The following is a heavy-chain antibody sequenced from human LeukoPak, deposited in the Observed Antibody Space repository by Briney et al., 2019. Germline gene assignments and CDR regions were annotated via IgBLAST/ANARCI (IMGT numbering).Heavy chain of an antibody. CDR3: ARRFDS. CDR2: IGPGGDI. CDR1: GFGFTAYS. Sequence: PGGSLRLSCAASGFGFTAYSMNWVRQAPGRGLEWISYIGPGGDIYYADSVTGRFTVSRDTANNLLYLQMNGLRVEDTGVYYCARRFDSWGQGTLVTVSS. J-gene: IGHJ4*02. V-gene: IGHV3-48*01.